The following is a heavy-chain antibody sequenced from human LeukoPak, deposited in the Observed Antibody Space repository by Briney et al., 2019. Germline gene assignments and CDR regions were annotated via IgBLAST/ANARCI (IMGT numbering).Heavy chain of an antibody. CDR1: GFSFSTYS. Sequence: GGSLRLSCAGSGFSFSTYSMNWVRQAPGKGLEWVSGITGSGANTYYADSVKGRFTISRDNSKNTLYLQMNSLRAEDTAVYYCAKVSNGETGDYFDYWGQGTLVTVSS. CDR2: ITGSGANT. D-gene: IGHD2-8*01. CDR3: AKVSNGETGDYFDY. V-gene: IGHV3-23*01. J-gene: IGHJ4*02.